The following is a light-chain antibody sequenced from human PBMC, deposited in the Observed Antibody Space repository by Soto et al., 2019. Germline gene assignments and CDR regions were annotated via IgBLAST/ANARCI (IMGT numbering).Light chain of an antibody. V-gene: IGKV1-5*01. Sequence: DIQMTQSPSSLSASLGDRVTLTCRASQSISNWLAWYQQKPGTAPKLLIYHASILETAVPSRFSGNGSGTEFTLTISSLQPGDFATYYCQQYNSYSFGQGTKVDIK. CDR1: QSISNW. CDR3: QQYNSYS. CDR2: HAS. J-gene: IGKJ1*01.